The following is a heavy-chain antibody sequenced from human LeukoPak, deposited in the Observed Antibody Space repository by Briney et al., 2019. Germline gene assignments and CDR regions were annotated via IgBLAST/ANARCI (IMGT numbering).Heavy chain of an antibody. CDR3: ARASYWNYEYRRDFDY. D-gene: IGHD1-7*01. V-gene: IGHV3-7*01. Sequence: KAGGSLRLSCAASGFTFSSYWMSWVRQAPGKGLEWVANIKQDGSEKYYVDSVKGRFTISRDNAKNSLYLQMNSLRAEDTAVYYCARASYWNYEYRRDFDYWGQGTPVTVSS. J-gene: IGHJ4*02. CDR2: IKQDGSEK. CDR1: GFTFSSYW.